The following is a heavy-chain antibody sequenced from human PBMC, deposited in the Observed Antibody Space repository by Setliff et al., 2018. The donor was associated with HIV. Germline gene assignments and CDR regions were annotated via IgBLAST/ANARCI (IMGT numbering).Heavy chain of an antibody. V-gene: IGHV4-38-2*01. CDR3: ARRRGQKATGWYYFDF. CDR1: GYSISSGYY. D-gene: IGHD6-19*01. CDR2: IYHSGNT. Sequence: SETLSLTCAVSGYSISSGYYWGWIRQPPGKGLEWIGSIYHSGNTYYNPSLKSRVSISVDTSKRQFSLKLTSVTAGDSALYYCARRRGQKATGWYYFDFWGQGALVTVSS. J-gene: IGHJ4*02.